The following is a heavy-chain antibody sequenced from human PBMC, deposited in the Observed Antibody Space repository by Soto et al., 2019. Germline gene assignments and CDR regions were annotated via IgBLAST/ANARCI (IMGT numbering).Heavy chain of an antibody. D-gene: IGHD3-3*01. CDR1: GGSISSYY. V-gene: IGHV4-59*01. J-gene: IGHJ4*02. Sequence: QVQLQESGPGLVKPSETLSLTCTVSGGSISSYYWSWIRQPPGKGLEWIGYIYYSGSTNYNPSLKSRVTISVDTSKNQFSLKLSSVTAADTAVYYCAREPRGRFLEWFFDYWGQGTLVTVSS. CDR2: IYYSGST. CDR3: AREPRGRFLEWFFDY.